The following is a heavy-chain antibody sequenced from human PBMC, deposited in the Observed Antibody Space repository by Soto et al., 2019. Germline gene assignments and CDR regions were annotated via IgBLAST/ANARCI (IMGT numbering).Heavy chain of an antibody. J-gene: IGHJ4*02. Sequence: GGSLRLSCAASGFTFSNYAMTWVRQAPGKGLEWVSTITAIGGHTFYADSVKGRFTISRDSSKNTLYLQMSSLRVEDTAVYHCAKKTEGDIVGVVGNYFDYWGQGALVTVSS. CDR1: GFTFSNYA. D-gene: IGHD3-16*01. CDR3: AKKTEGDIVGVVGNYFDY. CDR2: ITAIGGHT. V-gene: IGHV3-23*01.